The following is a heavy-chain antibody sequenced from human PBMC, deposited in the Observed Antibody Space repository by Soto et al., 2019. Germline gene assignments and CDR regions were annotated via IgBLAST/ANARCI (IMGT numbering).Heavy chain of an antibody. V-gene: IGHV6-1*01. CDR1: GDSVSSNSAA. CDR3: ARDGMISGWYVFVIDY. J-gene: IGHJ4*02. CDR2: TYYRSKWYN. Sequence: SQTFSLTCAISGDSVSSNSAAWNWIRQSPSRGLEWLGRTYYRSKWYNDYAVSVKSRITINPDTSKNQFSLQLNSVTPEDTAVFYCARDGMISGWYVFVIDYWGQGTLVTVSS. D-gene: IGHD6-19*01.